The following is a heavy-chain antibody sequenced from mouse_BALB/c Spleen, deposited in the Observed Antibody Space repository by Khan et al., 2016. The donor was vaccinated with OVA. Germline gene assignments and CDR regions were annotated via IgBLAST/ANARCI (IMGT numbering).Heavy chain of an antibody. CDR2: IFPETGTT. Sequence: QVQLQQSGAELVKPGASVKLSCKTSGYTFTSYWIQWVKQRPGQGLGWIGEIFPETGTTYYNENFKGKATLTVDTSSSTAFMQLSSLTSEDSAVYFCARAYFGNYEFAYWGQGTLVTVSA. CDR1: GYTFTSYW. V-gene: IGHV1S132*01. D-gene: IGHD2-10*01. CDR3: ARAYFGNYEFAY. J-gene: IGHJ3*01.